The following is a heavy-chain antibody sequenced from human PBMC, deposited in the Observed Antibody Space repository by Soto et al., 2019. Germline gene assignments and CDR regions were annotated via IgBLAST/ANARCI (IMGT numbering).Heavy chain of an antibody. V-gene: IGHV1-2*04. D-gene: IGHD3-22*01. J-gene: IGHJ6*04. Sequence: GASVKVSCKASGYTFTDYYMHWVRQAPGEGLEWMGWINPNSGGTNYAQKFQGWVTMTRDTSISTAYMEVSRLRSDDTAVYYCARASHGGKRGRYDSGVYYPDYYYYYGRDVGGKGTMVTVS. CDR2: INPNSGGT. CDR1: GYTFTDYY. CDR3: ARASHGGKRGRYDSGVYYPDYYYYYGRDV.